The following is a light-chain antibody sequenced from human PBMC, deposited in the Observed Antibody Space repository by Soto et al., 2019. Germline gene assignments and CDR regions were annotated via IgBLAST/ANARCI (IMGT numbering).Light chain of an antibody. CDR1: QSVSSY. Sequence: EIVLTQSPATLSLSPGERATLSCRASQSVSSYLAWYQQKPGQAPRLLIYDASNRATGIPARFSGSGSGTDFTLTISSLEPVFFADYPWPTLSNSLRTFGQG. V-gene: IGKV3-11*01. J-gene: IGKJ2*02. CDR2: DAS. CDR3: PTLSNSLRT.